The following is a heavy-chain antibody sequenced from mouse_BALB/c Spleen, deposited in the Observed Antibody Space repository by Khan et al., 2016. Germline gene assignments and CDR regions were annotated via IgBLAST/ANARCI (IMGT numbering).Heavy chain of an antibody. V-gene: IGHV1S56*01. CDR2: IFPGAGFP. CDR3: GRETVVSPYYCDY. D-gene: IGHD1-1*01. Sequence: QVRLQQSGAELVKPGASVKLSCKASGYTFTNYDINWVRQRPEQGLEWIGWIFPGAGFPTYNDTFTGKATLTTDRSSSTAYMQLSRLTSEDSAVYDCGRETVVSPYYCDYWGQGTTRTVSS. J-gene: IGHJ2*01. CDR1: GYTFTNYD.